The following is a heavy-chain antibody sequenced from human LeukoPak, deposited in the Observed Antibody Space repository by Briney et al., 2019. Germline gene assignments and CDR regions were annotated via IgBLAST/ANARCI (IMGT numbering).Heavy chain of an antibody. CDR3: ARNPYDSSGYFSFFDF. CDR2: IYSGGGA. Sequence: GGSLRLSCAASGFTVSNNYMSWVRQAPGKGLEWVSVIYSGGGAYYADSVKGRFTISRDNSKNTLYLQMNSLRAEDTAAYYCARNPYDSSGYFSFFDFWGQGTLVTVFS. D-gene: IGHD3-22*01. CDR1: GFTVSNNY. J-gene: IGHJ4*02. V-gene: IGHV3-53*01.